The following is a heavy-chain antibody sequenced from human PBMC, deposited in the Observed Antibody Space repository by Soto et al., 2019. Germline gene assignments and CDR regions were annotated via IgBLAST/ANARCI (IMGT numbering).Heavy chain of an antibody. Sequence: QVQLQESGPGLVKPSQTLSLTCTVSGGSISSGDYYWSWIRQPSGKGLEWIGYIYYSGSTYYNPSLKSRVTISVDTSKNQFSLKLSSVTAADTAVYYCARDRARRSPIGDKVGWFDPWGQGTLVTVSS. D-gene: IGHD3-10*01. CDR1: GGSISSGDYY. J-gene: IGHJ5*02. CDR2: IYYSGST. CDR3: ARDRARRSPIGDKVGWFDP. V-gene: IGHV4-30-4*01.